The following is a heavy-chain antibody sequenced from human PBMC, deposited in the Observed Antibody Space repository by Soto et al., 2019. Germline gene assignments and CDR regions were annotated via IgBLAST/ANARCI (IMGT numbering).Heavy chain of an antibody. D-gene: IGHD1-26*01. J-gene: IGHJ6*02. Sequence: SETLSLTCTVSGGSISSYYWSWIRQPAGKGLEWIGRIYTSGSTNYNPSLKSRVTMSVDTSKNQFSLKLSSVTAADTAVYYCARDGAATRGPDYYGMDVWGQGTTVTVSS. V-gene: IGHV4-4*07. CDR1: GGSISSYY. CDR2: IYTSGST. CDR3: ARDGAATRGPDYYGMDV.